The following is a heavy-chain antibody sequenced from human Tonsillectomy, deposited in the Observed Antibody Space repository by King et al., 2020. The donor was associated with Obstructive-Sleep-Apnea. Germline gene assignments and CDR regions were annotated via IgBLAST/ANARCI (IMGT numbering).Heavy chain of an antibody. CDR2: ISWDGGST. Sequence: VQLVESGGVVVQPGGSLILSCAASGFTFDDYTMHWVRQAPGKGLEWVSLISWDGGSTYYAESVQGRLTISRDNSKNSLYLQMNSLRTEDTALYYCAKDQNREWTGYFDYWGQGTLVTVSS. CDR3: AKDQNREWTGYFDY. CDR1: GFTFDDYT. D-gene: IGHD3-3*01. V-gene: IGHV3-43*01. J-gene: IGHJ4*02.